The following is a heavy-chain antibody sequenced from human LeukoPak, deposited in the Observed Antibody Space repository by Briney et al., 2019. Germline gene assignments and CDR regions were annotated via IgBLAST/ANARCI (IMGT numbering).Heavy chain of an antibody. V-gene: IGHV3-48*01. Sequence: HPGGSLRLSCAASGFSFSSYSMCWVRQAPGKGLEWLSYITTSSNSIYYADSVKGRFTISRDNAQNSLFLQMNSLRAEDTAVYYCARDGAARPFDYWGQGTLVTVSS. CDR1: GFSFSSYS. CDR3: ARDGAARPFDY. D-gene: IGHD6-6*01. J-gene: IGHJ4*02. CDR2: ITTSSNSI.